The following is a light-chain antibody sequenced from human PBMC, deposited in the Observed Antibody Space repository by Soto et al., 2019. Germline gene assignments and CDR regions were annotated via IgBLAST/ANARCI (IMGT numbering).Light chain of an antibody. CDR2: DAS. J-gene: IGKJ5*01. V-gene: IGKV3D-20*01. Sequence: EIVLTQSPGTLSLSPGERATLSCRASQSVSSSYLAWYRQKPGLAPTLLIYDASSRAAGIPDRFSGSGSETDFTLTISSLQPEDIATYYCQQYDNLPITFGQGTRLEIK. CDR1: QSVSSSY. CDR3: QQYDNLPIT.